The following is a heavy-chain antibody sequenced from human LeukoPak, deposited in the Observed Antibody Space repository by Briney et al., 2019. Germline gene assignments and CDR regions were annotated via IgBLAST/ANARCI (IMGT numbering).Heavy chain of an antibody. V-gene: IGHV3-23*01. CDR1: GFTFSSYA. CDR3: AKSIVGAYDAFDI. Sequence: SGGSLRLSGAASGFTFSSYAMSWVRQAPGKGLEWVSAISGSGGSTYYADSVKGRFTISRDNSKNTLYLQMNSLRAEDTAVYYCAKSIVGAYDAFDIWGQGTMVTVSS. J-gene: IGHJ3*02. CDR2: ISGSGGST. D-gene: IGHD1-26*01.